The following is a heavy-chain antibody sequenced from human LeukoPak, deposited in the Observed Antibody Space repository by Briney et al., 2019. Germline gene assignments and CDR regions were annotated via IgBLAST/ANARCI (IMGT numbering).Heavy chain of an antibody. Sequence: SETLSLTCTVSGGSIRSYYWSWIRQPPGKGLEWTGYIYYSGSTKYNPSLKSRATISVDTSKNQFSLKLNSVTAADTAVYYCASGSYYFDYWGQGTLVTVSS. CDR2: IYYSGST. D-gene: IGHD1-26*01. CDR3: ASGSYYFDY. CDR1: GGSIRSYY. J-gene: IGHJ4*02. V-gene: IGHV4-59*08.